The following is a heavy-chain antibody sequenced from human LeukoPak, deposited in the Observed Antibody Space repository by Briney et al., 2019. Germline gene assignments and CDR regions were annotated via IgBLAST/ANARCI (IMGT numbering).Heavy chain of an antibody. Sequence: PSETLSLTCAVSGGSISSSNWWSWVRQPPGKGLEWIGEIYHSGSTNYNPSLKSRVTISVDKSKNQFSLKLSSVTAADTAVYYCARREYGLGRSKIPGNWFDPWGQGTLVTVSS. D-gene: IGHD3-10*01. CDR1: GGSISSSNW. CDR3: ARREYGLGRSKIPGNWFDP. V-gene: IGHV4-4*02. CDR2: IYHSGST. J-gene: IGHJ5*02.